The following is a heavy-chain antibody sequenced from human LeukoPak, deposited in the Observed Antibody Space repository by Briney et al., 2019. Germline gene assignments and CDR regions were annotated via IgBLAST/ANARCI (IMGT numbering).Heavy chain of an antibody. D-gene: IGHD6-6*01. CDR3: ARELSSEYYMGV. Sequence: ASVKVSCKASGYTFTGYYMHWVRQAPGQGLEWMGWINPNSGGTNYAQKFQGRVTMTRDTSISTAYMELSRLRSDDTAVYYCARELSSEYYMGVWGKGTTVTISS. V-gene: IGHV1-2*02. J-gene: IGHJ6*03. CDR1: GYTFTGYY. CDR2: INPNSGGT.